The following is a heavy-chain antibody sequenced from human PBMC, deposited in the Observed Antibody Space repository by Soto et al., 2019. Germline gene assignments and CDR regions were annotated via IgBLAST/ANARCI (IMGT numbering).Heavy chain of an antibody. D-gene: IGHD2-2*01. V-gene: IGHV1-3*01. CDR3: GRGSEGYCSGTCCRGGWLDP. J-gene: IGHJ5*02. Sequence: ASVKVSCKASGFTFTSYAMHWVRQAPGQRLEWMGWINAGNGNTTYSQKFQGRVTITRHTSASTAYMDLSSLRSEATVGYYCGRGSEGYCSGTCCRGGWLDPWGRRPLVSVSS. CDR2: INAGNGNT. CDR1: GFTFTSYA.